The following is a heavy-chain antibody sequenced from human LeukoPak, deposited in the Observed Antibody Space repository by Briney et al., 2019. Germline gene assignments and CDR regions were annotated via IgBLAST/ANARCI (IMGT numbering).Heavy chain of an antibody. V-gene: IGHV3-30-3*01. Sequence: GGSLRLSCAASGFTFSSYAMHWVRQAPGKGLEWVAVISYDGSNKYYADSVKGRLTISRDNSKNTLYLQMNSLRAEDTAVYYCAREYQLLYNYWGQGTLVTVSS. D-gene: IGHD2-2*02. CDR3: AREYQLLYNY. CDR1: GFTFSSYA. CDR2: ISYDGSNK. J-gene: IGHJ4*02.